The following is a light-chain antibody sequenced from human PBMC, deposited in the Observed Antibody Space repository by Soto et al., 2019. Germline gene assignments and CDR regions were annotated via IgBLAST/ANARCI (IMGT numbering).Light chain of an antibody. V-gene: IGLV1-40*01. CDR1: SSNIGAGYD. CDR3: QSYATGLSVLYV. CDR2: GNN. Sequence: QSVLTQPPSVSGAPGQRVTISCTGSSSNIGAGYDVHWYQQLPVTAPKLLIYGNNNRPSGVPDRFSGSKSGTSASLAVTGLQAEDEADYYCQSYATGLSVLYVFGTGTKVTV. J-gene: IGLJ1*01.